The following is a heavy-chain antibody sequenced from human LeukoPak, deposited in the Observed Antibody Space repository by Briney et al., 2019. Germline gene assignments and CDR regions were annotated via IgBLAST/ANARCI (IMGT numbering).Heavy chain of an antibody. CDR1: GYTFTSYD. Sequence: ASVKVSCKASGYTFTSYDINWVRQATGQGLEWMGWMNPNSGNTGYAQKFQGGVTMTRNTSISTAYMELSSLRSEDTAVYYCARERDDILTGYYDYWGQGTLVTVSS. J-gene: IGHJ4*02. V-gene: IGHV1-8*01. CDR3: ARERDDILTGYYDY. D-gene: IGHD3-9*01. CDR2: MNPNSGNT.